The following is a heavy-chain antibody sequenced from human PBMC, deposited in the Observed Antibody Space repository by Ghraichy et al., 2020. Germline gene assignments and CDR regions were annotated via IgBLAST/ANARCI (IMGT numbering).Heavy chain of an antibody. V-gene: IGHV4-59*01. D-gene: IGHD6-6*01. Sequence: SETLSLTCTVSGGSISSYYWSWIRQPPGKGLEWIGYIYYSGSTNYNPSLKSRVTISVDTSKNQFSLKLSSVTAVDTAVYYCASHTEYSSSLDYWGQGTLVTVSS. J-gene: IGHJ4*02. CDR1: GGSISSYY. CDR2: IYYSGST. CDR3: ASHTEYSSSLDY.